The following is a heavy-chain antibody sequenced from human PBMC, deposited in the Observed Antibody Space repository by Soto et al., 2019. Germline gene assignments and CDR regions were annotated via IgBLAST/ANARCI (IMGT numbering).Heavy chain of an antibody. D-gene: IGHD3-3*01. CDR3: ARAPTWTNNWFDP. CDR1: GGSISSGDYY. J-gene: IGHJ5*02. Sequence: PSETVSLTCTVSGGSISSGDYYWSWIRQPPGKGLEWIGYIYYSGSTYYNPSLKSRVTISVDTSKNQFSLKLSSVTAADTAVYYCARAPTWTNNWFDPWGQGTLVTVSS. V-gene: IGHV4-30-4*01. CDR2: IYYSGST.